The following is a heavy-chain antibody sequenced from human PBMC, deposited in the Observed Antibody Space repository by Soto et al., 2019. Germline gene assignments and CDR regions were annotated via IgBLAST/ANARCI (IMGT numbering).Heavy chain of an antibody. J-gene: IGHJ3*02. V-gene: IGHV3-23*01. D-gene: IGHD1-26*01. CDR2: ISGSGGST. CDR3: AKRVEWELSGDDAFDI. CDR1: GFTFSSYA. Sequence: GGSLRLSCAASGFTFSSYAMSWVRQAPGKGLEWVSAISGSGGSTYYADSVKGRFTISRDNSKNTLYLQMNSLRAEDTAVYYCAKRVEWELSGDDAFDIWGQGTMVTVSS.